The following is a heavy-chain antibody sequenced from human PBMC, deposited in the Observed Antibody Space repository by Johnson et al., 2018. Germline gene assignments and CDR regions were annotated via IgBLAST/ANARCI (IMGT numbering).Heavy chain of an antibody. V-gene: IGHV3-43*01. J-gene: IGHJ4*02. CDR2: VIGAGGST. CDR3: AKEKDRLIDS. CDR1: GFAFNEYT. Sequence: EVRLVESGGGLVQPGGSLRLSCAASGFAFNEYTMHWFRQFPGQGLEWVSLVIGAGGSTFYSDSVKGGFTISINKRKKSLYLQMSNLGTEDTAFYYCAKEKDRLIDSWGQGTQVTVSS.